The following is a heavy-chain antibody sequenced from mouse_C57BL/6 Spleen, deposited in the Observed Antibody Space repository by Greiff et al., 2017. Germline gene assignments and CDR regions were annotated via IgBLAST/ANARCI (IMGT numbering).Heavy chain of an antibody. CDR2: IWRGGST. V-gene: IGHV2-5*01. D-gene: IGHD1-1*01. Sequence: QVQLKQSGPGLVQPSQSLSITCTVSGFSLTSYGVHWVRQSPGQGLEWLGVIWRGGSTDYNAAFMSRLSITKDNSKSQVFFKMNSLQADDTAIYYCAKRFAEAYGGFAYWGQGTLVTVSA. CDR1: GFSLTSYG. J-gene: IGHJ3*01. CDR3: AKRFAEAYGGFAY.